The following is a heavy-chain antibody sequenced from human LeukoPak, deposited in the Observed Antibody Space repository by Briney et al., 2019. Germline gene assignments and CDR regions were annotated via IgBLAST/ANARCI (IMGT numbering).Heavy chain of an antibody. CDR2: IYTGGTT. Sequence: GGSLRLSCAASGFTVSSSNYMNWVRQAPGKGLEWVSGIYTGGTTYYTDSVKGRFTISRDNPNNTLYLQMHSLRAEDTAVYYCAREITRFGIWGQGTLVTVSS. V-gene: IGHV3-66*01. J-gene: IGHJ4*02. CDR1: GFTVSSSNY. D-gene: IGHD3-16*01. CDR3: AREITRFGI.